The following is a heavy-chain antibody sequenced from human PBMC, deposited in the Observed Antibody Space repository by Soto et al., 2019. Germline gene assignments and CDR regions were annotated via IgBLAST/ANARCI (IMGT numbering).Heavy chain of an antibody. J-gene: IGHJ5*02. Sequence: SETLSLTCTVSGGSISSGGYYWSWIRQHPGKGLEWIGYIYYSGSTYYNPSLKSRVTISVDTSKNQFSLKLSSVTAADTAVYYCARGIIAAAGIIDPWGQGTLVTVSS. V-gene: IGHV4-31*03. CDR1: GGSISSGGYY. D-gene: IGHD6-13*01. CDR3: ARGIIAAAGIIDP. CDR2: IYYSGST.